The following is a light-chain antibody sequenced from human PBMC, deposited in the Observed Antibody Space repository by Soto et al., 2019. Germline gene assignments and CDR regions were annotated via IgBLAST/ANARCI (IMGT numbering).Light chain of an antibody. CDR2: GAS. V-gene: IGKV3-20*01. J-gene: IGKJ5*01. CDR1: QSVSSSY. CDR3: QQYGSSRGIT. Sequence: EIVLTQSPGTLSLSPGERATLSCRASQSVSSSYLAWYQQKPGQAPRLLIYGASSRATDIPDRFSGSGSGTDFTLTISRLEPEDFAVYYCQQYGSSRGITFGQGTRLEIK.